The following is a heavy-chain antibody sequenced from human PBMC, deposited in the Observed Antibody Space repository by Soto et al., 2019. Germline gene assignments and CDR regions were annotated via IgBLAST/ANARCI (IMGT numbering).Heavy chain of an antibody. CDR2: ISGSGGST. D-gene: IGHD6-6*01. J-gene: IGHJ4*02. Sequence: PGGSLRLSCAASGFTFSCYAMSWVRQAPGKGLEWVSAISGSGGSTYYADSVKGRFTISRDNSKNTLYLQMNSLRAEDTAVYYCAAQRGFIAAKTLDYWGQGTLVTVSS. CDR3: AAQRGFIAAKTLDY. CDR1: GFTFSCYA. V-gene: IGHV3-23*01.